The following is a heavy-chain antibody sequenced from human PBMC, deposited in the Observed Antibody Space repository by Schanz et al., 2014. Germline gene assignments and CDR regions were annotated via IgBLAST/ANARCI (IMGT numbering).Heavy chain of an antibody. J-gene: IGHJ4*02. CDR3: ARKVVATIGGYYDN. D-gene: IGHD5-12*01. CDR2: IKSDGSST. V-gene: IGHV3-74*02. Sequence: EVQLVESGGGVVRPGGSLRLSCAASGFTFSSYWMHWVRQVPGKGLVWVSRIKSDGSSTSYADSVKGRFTISGDNAKNTLYLQMNSLRAEDTAVYYCARKVVATIGGYYDNWGQGTLVIVSS. CDR1: GFTFSSYW.